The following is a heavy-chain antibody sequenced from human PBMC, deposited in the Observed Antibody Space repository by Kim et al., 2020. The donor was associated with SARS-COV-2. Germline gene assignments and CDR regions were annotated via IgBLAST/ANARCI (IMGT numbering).Heavy chain of an antibody. CDR3: ATTGACSF. CDR2: IKQDGSDK. V-gene: IGHV3-7*01. J-gene: IGHJ4*02. D-gene: IGHD7-27*01. Sequence: GGSLRLSCAASGFTFSSYWMTWVRQAPGKGLEWVASIKQDGSDKYYVDSVKGRFTISSDNAKNSLFLQMNSLRAEDTAIYYCATTGACSFWGQGALVTVSS. CDR1: GFTFSSYW.